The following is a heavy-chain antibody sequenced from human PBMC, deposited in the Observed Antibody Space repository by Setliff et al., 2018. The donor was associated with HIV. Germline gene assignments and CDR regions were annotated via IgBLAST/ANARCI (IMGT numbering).Heavy chain of an antibody. V-gene: IGHV1-8*01. Sequence: ASVKVSCKASGYTFTSYDINWVRQATGQGLEWMGWMNPNSGNTGYVQKFQDRVTMTRNTSISTAYMELSSLKSEDTAVYYCVITKMLYYFDSWGQGTLVTVSS. CDR1: GYTFTSYD. CDR3: VITKMLYYFDS. J-gene: IGHJ4*02. CDR2: MNPNSGNT. D-gene: IGHD2-8*01.